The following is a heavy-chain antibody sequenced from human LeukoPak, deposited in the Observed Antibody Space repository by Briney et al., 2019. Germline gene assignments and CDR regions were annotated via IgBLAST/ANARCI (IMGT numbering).Heavy chain of an antibody. CDR3: ARGAPTPYTVTTFSRVFDY. V-gene: IGHV4-39*01. CDR2: IYYSGNT. D-gene: IGHD4-17*01. J-gene: IGHJ4*02. Sequence: PSETLSLTCTVSGGSIFSSNSYWGWIRQPPGKGLEWIGSIYYSGNTYYNASLKSRVTISVDTSKNQFSLRLSSLTAADTAVYYCARGAPTPYTVTTFSRVFDYWDQGTLVTVSS. CDR1: GGSIFSSNSY.